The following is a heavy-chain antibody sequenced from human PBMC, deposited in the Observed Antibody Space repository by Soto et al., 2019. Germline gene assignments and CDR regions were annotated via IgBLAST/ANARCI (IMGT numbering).Heavy chain of an antibody. CDR1: GGSISSSSYY. Sequence: SETLSLTCTVSGGSISSSSYYWGWIRQPPGKGLECIGSIYYSGSTSYNPSLKSRVTISVDTSKNQFSLKLSSVTAADTAVYYCARGSGVVVTDWGQGTLVTVSS. CDR3: ARGSGVVVTD. D-gene: IGHD2-2*01. V-gene: IGHV4-39*01. CDR2: IYYSGST. J-gene: IGHJ4*02.